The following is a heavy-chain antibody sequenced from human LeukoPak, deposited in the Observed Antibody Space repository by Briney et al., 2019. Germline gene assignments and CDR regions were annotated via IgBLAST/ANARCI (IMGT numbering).Heavy chain of an antibody. CDR1: GDSVSSDNYY. CDR3: AATRRVDMLGTMVEGGMDV. D-gene: IGHD5-12*01. V-gene: IGHV4-61*01. CDR2: IYYSGST. Sequence: SETLSLTCTVSGDSVSSDNYYLNWIRPTPGKGLEWIGYIYYSGSTKYSPSLKSRVSMSVDTSKNQFSLRLRSVTTADTAMYYCAATRRVDMLGTMVEGGMDVWGKGTTVTVSS. J-gene: IGHJ6*04.